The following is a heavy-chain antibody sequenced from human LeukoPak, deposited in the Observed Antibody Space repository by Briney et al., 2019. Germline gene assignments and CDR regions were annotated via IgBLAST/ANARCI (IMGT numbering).Heavy chain of an antibody. CDR1: GFTFSSDS. CDR3: ASSSSGWYGGWFDP. CDR2: ISSTGSYI. Sequence: PGGSLRLSCAASGFTFSSDSMNWVRQAPGKGLEWVSSISSTGSYIYYTDSVKGRFTISRDNAKNSLYLQMNSLRAEDTAVYYCASSSSGWYGGWFDPWGQGTLVTVSS. V-gene: IGHV3-21*01. J-gene: IGHJ5*02. D-gene: IGHD6-19*01.